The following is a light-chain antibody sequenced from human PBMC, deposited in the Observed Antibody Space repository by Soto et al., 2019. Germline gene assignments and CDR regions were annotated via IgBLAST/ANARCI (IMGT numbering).Light chain of an antibody. CDR2: GAS. CDR3: QQYGSTPWT. V-gene: IGKV3-20*01. J-gene: IGKJ1*01. Sequence: EIVLTQSPGTLSLSPGERATLSCRASQSVSGRYLAWYQQKPGQAPRPLIYGASSRASGIPDRFSRSGSGTDFTLTISRLEPEDFAVYYCQQYGSTPWTFGQGTKVEIK. CDR1: QSVSGRY.